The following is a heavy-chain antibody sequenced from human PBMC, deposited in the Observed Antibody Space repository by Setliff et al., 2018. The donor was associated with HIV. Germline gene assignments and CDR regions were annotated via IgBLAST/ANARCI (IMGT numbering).Heavy chain of an antibody. Sequence: GGSLRLSCAASGFSFSSYGMHWVRQAPGKGLEWVAFIRYDGSNKYYADSVKGRFTISRDNSKNTLYLQMNSLRAEDTAVYYCAKDRYYDSSGSPFDYWGQGTLVTVSS. CDR2: IRYDGSNK. CDR1: GFSFSSYG. D-gene: IGHD3-22*01. V-gene: IGHV3-30*02. J-gene: IGHJ4*02. CDR3: AKDRYYDSSGSPFDY.